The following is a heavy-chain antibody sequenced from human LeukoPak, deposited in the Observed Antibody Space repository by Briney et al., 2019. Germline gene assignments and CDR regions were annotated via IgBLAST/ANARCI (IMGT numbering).Heavy chain of an antibody. J-gene: IGHJ6*04. CDR1: GFTFSSYA. CDR2: ISYDGSNK. V-gene: IGHV3-30*04. CDR3: AREEVAGTVNYYYYGMDV. D-gene: IGHD6-19*01. Sequence: PGGSLRLSCAASGFTFSSYAMHWVRQAPGKGLESVAVISYDGSNKYYADSVKGRFTISRDNSKNTLYLQMNSLRAEDTAVYYCAREEVAGTVNYYYYGMDVWGKGTTVTVSS.